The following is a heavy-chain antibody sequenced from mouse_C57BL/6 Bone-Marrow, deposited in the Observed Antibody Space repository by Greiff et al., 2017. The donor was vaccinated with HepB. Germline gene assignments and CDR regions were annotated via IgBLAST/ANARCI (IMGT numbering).Heavy chain of an antibody. CDR2: INPNNGGT. Sequence: EVQRVESGPELVKPGASVKMSCKASGYTFTDYNMHWVKQSNGKSLEWIGYINPNNGGTSYNQKFKGKATLTVNKSSSTAYMELRSLTSEDSAVYYCARSILLRYLPEFAYWGQGTLVTVSA. V-gene: IGHV1-22*01. CDR1: GYTFTDYN. J-gene: IGHJ3*01. CDR3: ARSILLRYLPEFAY. D-gene: IGHD1-1*01.